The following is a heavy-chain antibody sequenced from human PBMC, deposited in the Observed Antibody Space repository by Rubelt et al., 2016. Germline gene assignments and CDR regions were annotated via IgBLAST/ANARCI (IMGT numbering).Heavy chain of an antibody. V-gene: IGHV3-30*03. CDR3: ARGTGMIVPAQSGAFDI. Sequence: QLVESGGGVVQPGRSLRLSCAASGFTFSSYGMHWVRQAPGKGLEWVAVISYDGSNKYYADSVKGRFTISRDNSKNTLYLQMNSLRAEDTAVYYCARGTGMIVPAQSGAFDIWGQGTMVTVSS. CDR2: ISYDGSNK. CDR1: GFTFSSYG. J-gene: IGHJ3*02. D-gene: IGHD3-22*01.